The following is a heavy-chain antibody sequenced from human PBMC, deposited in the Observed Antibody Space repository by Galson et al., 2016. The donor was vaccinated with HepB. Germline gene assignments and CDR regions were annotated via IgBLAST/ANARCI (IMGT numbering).Heavy chain of an antibody. CDR1: GFIFGDYA. V-gene: IGHV3-49*03. J-gene: IGHJ6*02. CDR2: IRSKAYGGTT. Sequence: SLRLSCAASGFIFGDYAMSWFRQAPGKGLEWVSFIRSKAYGGTTKYAASVKGRFTISRDDSKSIAYLQMNSLKTEDTAVYYCTRERAFHCSSSSCSPYYGMDVWGQGTPVTVSS. CDR3: TRERAFHCSSSSCSPYYGMDV. D-gene: IGHD2-15*01.